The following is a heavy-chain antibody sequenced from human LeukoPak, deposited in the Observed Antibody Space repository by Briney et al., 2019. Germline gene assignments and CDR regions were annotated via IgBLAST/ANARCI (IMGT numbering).Heavy chain of an antibody. V-gene: IGHV4-39*07. J-gene: IGHJ4*02. CDR3: ARIPRD. CDR2: IYYSGST. Sequence: SETLSLTCTVSGGSISSSYSYWGWIRQPPGKGLEWIGNIYYSGSTYYSPSLTSRVTVSVDTSENQFSLKLSSVTAADTAVYYCARIPRDWGQGTLVTVSS. D-gene: IGHD2-21*01. CDR1: GGSISSSYSY.